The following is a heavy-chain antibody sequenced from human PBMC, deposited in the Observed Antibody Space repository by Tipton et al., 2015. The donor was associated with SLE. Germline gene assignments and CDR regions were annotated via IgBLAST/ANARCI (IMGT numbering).Heavy chain of an antibody. Sequence: TLSLTCIVSGGSITTNLHYWAWIRQPPGTRLEWIGSIFYTGTTYYNPSLASRVTVSIDRSKNHFSLSLSSVTAADTAVYFCARLRIVYGFHGLDYWGLGTRVTVSA. D-gene: IGHD2-8*01. CDR2: IFYTGTT. V-gene: IGHV4-39*07. J-gene: IGHJ4*02. CDR1: GGSITTNLHY. CDR3: ARLRIVYGFHGLDY.